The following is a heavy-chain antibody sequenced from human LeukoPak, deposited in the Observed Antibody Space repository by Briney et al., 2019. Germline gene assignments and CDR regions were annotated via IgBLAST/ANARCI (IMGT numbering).Heavy chain of an antibody. D-gene: IGHD6-13*01. CDR1: GFTFSSYA. CDR2: ISGSGGST. V-gene: IGHV3-23*01. CDR3: AKDELPKQQLVKGVDY. J-gene: IGHJ4*02. Sequence: GGSLRLSCAASGFTFSSYAMSWVRQAPGKGLEWVSAISGSGGSTYYADSVKGRFTISRDNSKNTLYLQMNSLRAEDTAVYYCAKDELPKQQLVKGVDYWGQGTLVTVSS.